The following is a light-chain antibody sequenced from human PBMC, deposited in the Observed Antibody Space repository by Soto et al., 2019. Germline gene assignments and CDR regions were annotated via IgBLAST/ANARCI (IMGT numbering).Light chain of an antibody. CDR1: SSNIGANND. Sequence: QSVLTQPPSVSGAPGQRVSISCTGSSSNIGANNDVHWYQQLPGTAPKLIIYGNNNRPSGVPDRFSGSKSGTSASLAITGLQAEDEADYYCQSYDSSLSGPVVFGGGTKLTVL. J-gene: IGLJ2*01. V-gene: IGLV1-40*01. CDR3: QSYDSSLSGPVV. CDR2: GNN.